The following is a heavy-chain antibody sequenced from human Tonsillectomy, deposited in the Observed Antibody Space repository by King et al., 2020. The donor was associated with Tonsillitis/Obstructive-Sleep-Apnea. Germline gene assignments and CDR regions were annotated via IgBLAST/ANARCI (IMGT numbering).Heavy chain of an antibody. V-gene: IGHV4-39*01. D-gene: IGHD2-8*02. CDR3: ARHGYCTGGACYRGGFDI. CDR2: GYYSGST. Sequence: QLQESGPGLLKPSETLSLTCTVSGGSVSSRSSFLGWIRQPPGKGLECIWGGYYSGSTYYNPPPEGRVTISVDKSKNQFSLNLRSVTAADTAVYYCARHGYCTGGACYRGGFDIWGQGTLVTVSS. J-gene: IGHJ3*02. CDR1: GGSVSSRSSF.